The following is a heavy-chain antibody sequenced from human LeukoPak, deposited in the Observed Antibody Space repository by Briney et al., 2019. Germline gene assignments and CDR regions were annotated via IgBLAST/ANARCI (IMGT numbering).Heavy chain of an antibody. CDR2: MNPNSGNT. Sequence: GASVKVSCKASGYTFTSYDINWVRQATGQGREWMGWMNPNSGNTGYAQKFQGRVTMTRNTSISTAYMELSSLRSEDTAVYYCASPGTAPEGHTAMVTWGQGTLVTVSS. V-gene: IGHV1-8*01. J-gene: IGHJ5*02. CDR3: ASPGTAPEGHTAMVT. D-gene: IGHD5-18*01. CDR1: GYTFTSYD.